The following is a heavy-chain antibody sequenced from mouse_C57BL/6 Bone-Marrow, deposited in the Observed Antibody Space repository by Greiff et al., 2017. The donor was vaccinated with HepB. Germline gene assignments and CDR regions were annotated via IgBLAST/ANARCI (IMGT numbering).Heavy chain of an antibody. CDR2: ISSGSSTI. Sequence: GEEGGGGGKKGGEWKREGEEEGGDLRDDGRHWGGKATEKGLEWVAYISSGSSTIYYADTVKGRFTISRDNAKNTLFLQMTSLRSEDTAMYYCAERDFDVWGTGTTVTVSS. CDR1: GGDLRDDG. J-gene: IGHJ1*03. CDR3: AERDFDV. V-gene: IGHV5-17*01.